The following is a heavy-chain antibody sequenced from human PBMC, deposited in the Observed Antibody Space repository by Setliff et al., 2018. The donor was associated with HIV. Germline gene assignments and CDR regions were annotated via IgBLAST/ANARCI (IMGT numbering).Heavy chain of an antibody. CDR1: GGTFSLYA. J-gene: IGHJ5*02. D-gene: IGHD5-12*01. CDR3: ARDQATGYEKVWFSWIDP. CDR2: IIPIFNTV. Sequence: SVKVSCKASGGTFSLYAINWVRQAPGQGLEWMGGIIPIFNTVNYAQKFQGRVTITADGSTSTAYMELSSLRFEDTATYYCARDQATGYEKVWFSWIDPWGQGTLVTVSS. V-gene: IGHV1-69*13.